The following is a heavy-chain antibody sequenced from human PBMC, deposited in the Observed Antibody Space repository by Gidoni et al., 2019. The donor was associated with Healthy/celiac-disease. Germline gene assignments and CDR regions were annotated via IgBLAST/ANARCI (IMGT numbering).Heavy chain of an antibody. J-gene: IGHJ4*02. Sequence: EVQLLESGGGLVQPGGSLRLSCAASGFTFSSYAMSWVRQAPGKGLEWVSAIRGSGGSTYYADSVKGRFTSSRDNSKNTLYLQMNSLRAEDTAVYYCAKYSSPSYYFDYWGQGTLVTVSS. D-gene: IGHD6-6*01. CDR1: GFTFSSYA. CDR2: IRGSGGST. CDR3: AKYSSPSYYFDY. V-gene: IGHV3-23*01.